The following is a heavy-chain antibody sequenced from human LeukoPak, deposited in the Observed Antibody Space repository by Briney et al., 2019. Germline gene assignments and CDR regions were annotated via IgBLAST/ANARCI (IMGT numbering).Heavy chain of an antibody. J-gene: IGHJ3*02. V-gene: IGHV3-30-3*01. CDR3: AGVLLWFGELWAFDI. D-gene: IGHD3-10*01. CDR1: GFTFSSYA. Sequence: PGGSLRLSCAASGFTFSSYAMSWVRQAPGKGLEWVAAISYDGSNKYYADSVKGRFTISRDNSKNTLYLQMNSLRAEDTAVYYCAGVLLWFGELWAFDIWGQGTMVTVSS. CDR2: ISYDGSNK.